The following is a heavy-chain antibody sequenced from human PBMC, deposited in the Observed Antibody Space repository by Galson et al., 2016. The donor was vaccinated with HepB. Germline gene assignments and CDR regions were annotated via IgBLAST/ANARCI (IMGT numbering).Heavy chain of an antibody. CDR3: ARADYADYVAPLDS. V-gene: IGHV3-48*02. CDR1: GFSFSSSS. D-gene: IGHD4-17*01. CDR2: ISSSGSIT. J-gene: IGHJ5*01. Sequence: SLRLSCAASGFSFSSSSMNWVRQAPGRGLEWVSYISSSGSITYYSDSVKGRFTISRDNAKNSLYLQMNSLTDEDTAFYYCARADYADYVAPLDSWGQGTLVTVSS.